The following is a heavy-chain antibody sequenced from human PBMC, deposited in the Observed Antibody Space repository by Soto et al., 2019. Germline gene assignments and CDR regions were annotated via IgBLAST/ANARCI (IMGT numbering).Heavy chain of an antibody. V-gene: IGHV4-30-2*01. J-gene: IGHJ4*02. CDR1: GGSVNSGGYS. D-gene: IGHD3-22*01. CDR3: AKSMIVTSRAPIDY. CDR2: IDQSGTT. Sequence: SETLSLTCAVSGGSVNSGGYSWSWIRQAPGKGLEWIGYIDQSGTTYSNPSLKSRVTLSVDKSKNQFSLNLSSVTAADTAVYYCAKSMIVTSRAPIDYWGQGTLVTVSS.